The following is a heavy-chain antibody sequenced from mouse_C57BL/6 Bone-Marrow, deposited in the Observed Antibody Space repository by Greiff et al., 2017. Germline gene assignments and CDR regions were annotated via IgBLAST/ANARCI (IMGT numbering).Heavy chain of an antibody. CDR1: GFTFSSYA. CDR3: ARERSNYVYYAMDC. J-gene: IGHJ4*01. V-gene: IGHV5-4*01. Sequence: EVKLMESGGGLVKPGGSLKLSCAASGFTFSSYAMSWVRQTPEKRLEWVATISDGGSYTYYPDNVKGRFTLSRDNAKNNLYLQMSHLKSEDTAMYYCARERSNYVYYAMDCWGQGTSVTVSS. D-gene: IGHD2-5*01. CDR2: ISDGGSYT.